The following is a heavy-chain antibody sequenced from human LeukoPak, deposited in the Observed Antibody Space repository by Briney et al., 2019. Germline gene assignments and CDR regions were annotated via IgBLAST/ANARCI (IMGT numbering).Heavy chain of an antibody. CDR3: ARDRYYDSSGNIDY. D-gene: IGHD3-22*01. V-gene: IGHV3-30-3*01. CDR1: GFTFSSYA. Sequence: DPGGSLRLSCAASGFTFSSYAMHWVRQAPGKGLEWVAVISYDGSNKYYADSVKGRFTISRDNSKNTLYLQMNSLRAEDTAVYYCARDRYYDSSGNIDYWGQGTLVTVSS. J-gene: IGHJ4*02. CDR2: ISYDGSNK.